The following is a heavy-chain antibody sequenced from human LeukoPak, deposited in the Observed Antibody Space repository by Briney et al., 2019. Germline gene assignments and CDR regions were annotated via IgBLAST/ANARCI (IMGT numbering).Heavy chain of an antibody. Sequence: PGGSLRLSCAASGFTFSSYGMHWVRQAPGKGLEWVAVISYDGSNKYYADSVKGRFTISRDNSKNTLYLQMNSLRAEDTAVYYCARVSRGYAYQLLSRGFDYWGQGTLVTVSS. CDR1: GFTFSSYG. CDR2: ISYDGSNK. V-gene: IGHV3-30*19. J-gene: IGHJ4*02. CDR3: ARVSRGYAYQLLSRGFDY. D-gene: IGHD2-2*01.